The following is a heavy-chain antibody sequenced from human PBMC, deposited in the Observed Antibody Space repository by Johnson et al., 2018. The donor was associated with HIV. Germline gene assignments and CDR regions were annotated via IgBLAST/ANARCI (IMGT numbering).Heavy chain of an antibody. CDR3: ARGKGAAGGLDAFVV. CDR2: INWSGGST. CDR1: GFTFDDYG. D-gene: IGHD6-13*01. Sequence: VQLVESGGGAVRPGGSLRISCAASGFTFDDYGMSWVRQAPGKGLEWVSGINWSGGSTGYADSMKGRFTISRDNARNSLYLQMNSLRAEDTALYFCARGKGAAGGLDAFVVWGQGIRVTVSS. V-gene: IGHV3-20*04. J-gene: IGHJ3*01.